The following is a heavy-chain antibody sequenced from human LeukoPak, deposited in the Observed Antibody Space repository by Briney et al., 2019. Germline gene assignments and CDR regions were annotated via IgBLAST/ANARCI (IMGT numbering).Heavy chain of an antibody. CDR3: ARQRLGGDRPPPNPGSNEDAFDI. CDR2: IWYDGSNK. V-gene: IGHV3-33*01. Sequence: GGSLRLSCAASGFTFSSYGMHWVRQAPGKGLEWVAVIWYDGSNKYYADSVKGRFTISRDNSKNTLYLQMNSLRAEDTAVYYCARQRLGGDRPPPNPGSNEDAFDIWGQGTMVTVSS. J-gene: IGHJ3*02. CDR1: GFTFSSYG. D-gene: IGHD2-21*01.